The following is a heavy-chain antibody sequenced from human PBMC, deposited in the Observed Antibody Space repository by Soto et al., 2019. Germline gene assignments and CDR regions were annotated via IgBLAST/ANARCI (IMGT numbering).Heavy chain of an antibody. CDR2: INSAGSTT. D-gene: IGHD5-12*01. CDR3: ASGAEGYGNFDY. CDR1: GFTFSGYW. J-gene: IGHJ4*03. Sequence: EVQLVESGGGVVQPGESLRLSCAASGFTFSGYWMHWVRQAPGKGLVWVARINSAGSTTNCAGSVKGRFTITRDNAKHTRYLPMSTLAAEDTAVYDCASGAEGYGNFDYWGQGILVTVSS. V-gene: IGHV3-74*01.